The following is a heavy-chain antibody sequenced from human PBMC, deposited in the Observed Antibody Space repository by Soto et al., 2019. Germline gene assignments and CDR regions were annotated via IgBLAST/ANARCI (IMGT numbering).Heavy chain of an antibody. J-gene: IGHJ4*02. CDR3: ARVYSSGWYDY. CDR1: GFTFSSYI. Sequence: LRLSCAASGFTFSSYIMNWVRQAPGEGLEWVSSISSSSTYIYYADSVRGRFTISRDNAKNSLYLQMNSLRAEDTAVYYCARVYSSGWYDYWGQGTLVTVSS. CDR2: ISSSSTYI. D-gene: IGHD6-19*01. V-gene: IGHV3-21*01.